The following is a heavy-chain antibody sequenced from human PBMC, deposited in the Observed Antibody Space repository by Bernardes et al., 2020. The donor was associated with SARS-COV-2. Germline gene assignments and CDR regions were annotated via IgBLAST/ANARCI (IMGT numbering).Heavy chain of an antibody. CDR1: GFTFSNNA. CDR3: AKFYCSSSSCSYFDC. V-gene: IGHV3-23*01. Sequence: GGSLRLSCAASGFTFSNNAMSWVRQAPGKGLEWVSAISGSGGSTYYADSVKGRFTISRDNSKNTLYLQMNSLRAEDTAVYYCAKFYCSSSSCSYFDCWGQGTLVTVSS. CDR2: ISGSGGST. J-gene: IGHJ4*02. D-gene: IGHD2-2*01.